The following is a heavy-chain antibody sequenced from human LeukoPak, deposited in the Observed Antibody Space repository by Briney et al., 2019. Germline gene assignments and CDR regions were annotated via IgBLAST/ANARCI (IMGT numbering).Heavy chain of an antibody. D-gene: IGHD3-22*01. CDR2: INHSGST. V-gene: IGHV4-34*01. J-gene: IGHJ5*02. CDR3: ARHIGYYDSSGSRYNWFDP. Sequence: SETLSLTCAVYGGSFSGYYWSWIRQPPGKGLEWIGEINHSGSTNYNPSLKSRVTISVDTSKNQFSLKLSSVTAADTAVYYCARHIGYYDSSGSRYNWFDPWGQGTLVTVSS. CDR1: GGSFSGYY.